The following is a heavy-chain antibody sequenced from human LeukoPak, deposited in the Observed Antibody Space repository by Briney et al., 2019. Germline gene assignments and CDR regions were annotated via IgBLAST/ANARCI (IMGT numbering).Heavy chain of an antibody. CDR3: ARGPLGYSSD. V-gene: IGHV3-66*01. CDR2: IHSGGST. J-gene: IGHJ4*02. D-gene: IGHD6-25*01. Sequence: TGGSLRLSRAAAGLIVGNEYISWVRQAPGKGLEWVSLIHSGGSTYYADSVKGRFTISRDDSKNTLFLQMNSLRAEDTAVYYCARGPLGYSSDWGQGTLVTVSS. CDR1: GLIVGNEY.